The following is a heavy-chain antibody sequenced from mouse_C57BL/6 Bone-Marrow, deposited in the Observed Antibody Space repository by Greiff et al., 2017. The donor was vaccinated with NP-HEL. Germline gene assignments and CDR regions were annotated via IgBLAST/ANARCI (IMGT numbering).Heavy chain of an antibody. CDR1: GFTFSSYA. V-gene: IGHV5-4*03. CDR3: ARFYDYGADY. CDR2: ISDGGSYT. Sequence: EVMLVESGGGLVKPGGSLKLSCAASGFTFSSYAMSWVRQTPEKRLEWVATISDGGSYTYYPDNVKGRFTISRDNAKNNLYLQMSHLKSEDTAMYYCARFYDYGADYWGQGTTLTVSS. D-gene: IGHD2-4*01. J-gene: IGHJ2*01.